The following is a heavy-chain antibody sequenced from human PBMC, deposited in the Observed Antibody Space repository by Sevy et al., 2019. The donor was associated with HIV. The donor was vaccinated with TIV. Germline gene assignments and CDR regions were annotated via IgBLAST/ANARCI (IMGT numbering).Heavy chain of an antibody. CDR3: ARGSGDPRADSFDY. D-gene: IGHD2-21*02. CDR1: GFTFNIYS. Sequence: GGSLRLSCAASGFTFNIYSMNWVRQAPGKGLEWVSSISGSSSYIFYADSVKGRFTISRDNAKNSLYLQMKSLRAEDTAVDYCARGSGDPRADSFDYWGQGTLVTVSS. V-gene: IGHV3-21*01. CDR2: ISGSSSYI. J-gene: IGHJ4*02.